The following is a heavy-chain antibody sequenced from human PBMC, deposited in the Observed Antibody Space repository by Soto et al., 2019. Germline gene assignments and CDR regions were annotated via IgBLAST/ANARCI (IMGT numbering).Heavy chain of an antibody. CDR3: AREETAWPLAYGLDV. Sequence: GGCLRLGCEASGFSFSTYSMHWVRQAPGKGLEWVSSIGRRSDIYYADSVKGRFTISRDNAKNSVSLQMNSLRDEDTAVYYCAREETAWPLAYGLDVWGQGTTVTVS. J-gene: IGHJ6*02. CDR1: GFSFSTYS. D-gene: IGHD2-21*02. CDR2: IGRRSDI. V-gene: IGHV3-21*01.